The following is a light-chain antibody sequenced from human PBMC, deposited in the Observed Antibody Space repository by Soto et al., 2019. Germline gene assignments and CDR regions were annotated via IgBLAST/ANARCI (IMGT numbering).Light chain of an antibody. CDR3: QQHYEWVT. J-gene: IGKJ4*01. CDR2: DAT. Sequence: EIVMTQSPATLSVSPGETATLSCRVSQSVSNKLVWYQQKPGQAPRLLIYDATTRATGVPARFSGSGSGTEFTLIISSLQSEDFAVYYCQQHYEWVTFGGGTKVEI. V-gene: IGKV3-15*01. CDR1: QSVSNK.